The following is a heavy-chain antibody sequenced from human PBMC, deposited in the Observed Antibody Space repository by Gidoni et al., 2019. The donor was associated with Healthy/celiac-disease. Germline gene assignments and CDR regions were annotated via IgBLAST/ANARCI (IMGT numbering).Heavy chain of an antibody. CDR2: ISYDGSNK. D-gene: IGHD3-10*01. J-gene: IGHJ6*02. V-gene: IGHV3-30*18. CDR1: GFTFSSYG. Sequence: QVQLVESGGGVVQPGRSLRLSCAASGFTFSSYGMHWVRQAPGKGLGWVAVISYDGSNKYYADSVKGRFTISRDNSKNTLYLQRNSLRAEDTAVYYCAKEHYYGSGSNGLGYGMDVWGQGTTVTVSS. CDR3: AKEHYYGSGSNGLGYGMDV.